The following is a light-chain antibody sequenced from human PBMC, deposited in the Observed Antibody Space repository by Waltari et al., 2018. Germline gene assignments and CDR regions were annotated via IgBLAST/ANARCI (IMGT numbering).Light chain of an antibody. V-gene: IGKV4-1*01. J-gene: IGKJ2*01. CDR1: QSVLYSSNNKNY. CDR2: WAS. Sequence: DIVMTQSPDPLAVSRGERATINSKSSQSVLYSSNNKNYLAWYQQKPGQPPKLLIYWASTRESGVPDRFSGSGSGTDFTLTISSLQAEDVAVYYCQQYYSTPYTFGQGTKLEIK. CDR3: QQYYSTPYT.